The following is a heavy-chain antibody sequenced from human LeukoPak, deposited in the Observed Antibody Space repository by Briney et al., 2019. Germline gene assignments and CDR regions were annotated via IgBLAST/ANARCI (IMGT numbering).Heavy chain of an antibody. CDR3: ARNGRDGSGYSSNWFDP. D-gene: IGHD3-22*01. V-gene: IGHV4-59*01. CDR2: FYYSGCT. CDR1: GGSINSYY. Sequence: SETLSLTCTVSGGSINSYYWSWIRQPPGKGLEWIASFYYSGCTAYNPSLKSRATISLDTSKNQVSLNLNSVTAADTAVYYCARNGRDGSGYSSNWFDPWGQGTLVTVSS. J-gene: IGHJ5*02.